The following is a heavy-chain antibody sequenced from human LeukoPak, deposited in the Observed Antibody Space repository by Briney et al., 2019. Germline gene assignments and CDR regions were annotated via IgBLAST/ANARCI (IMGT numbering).Heavy chain of an antibody. CDR2: IYPGDSDT. J-gene: IGHJ3*02. Sequence: GESLKISCKGSGYSFTSYWIGWVRQMPGKGLEWMGIIYPGDSDTRYSPSFQGQVTISADKSISTAYLQWSSLKASDTAMYYCARLGYRNSNYGGAFDIWGQGTMVTVSS. D-gene: IGHD4-11*01. CDR3: ARLGYRNSNYGGAFDI. V-gene: IGHV5-51*01. CDR1: GYSFTSYW.